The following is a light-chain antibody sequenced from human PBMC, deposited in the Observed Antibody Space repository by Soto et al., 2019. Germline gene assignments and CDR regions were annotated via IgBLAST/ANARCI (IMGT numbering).Light chain of an antibody. CDR2: DVS. CDR1: SSDVGGYNY. Sequence: QSALTQPSSMSGSPGQSVTISCTGTSSDVGGYNYVSWYQQHPGKAPKLMIYDVSKRPSGVPDRFSGSKSGNTASLTISGLQAEDEADYYCCSYAGSYTLAVFGGGTKLTVL. V-gene: IGLV2-11*01. J-gene: IGLJ2*01. CDR3: CSYAGSYTLAV.